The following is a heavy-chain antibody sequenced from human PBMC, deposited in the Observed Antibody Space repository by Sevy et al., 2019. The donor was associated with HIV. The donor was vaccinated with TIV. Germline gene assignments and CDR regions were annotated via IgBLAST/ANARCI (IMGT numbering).Heavy chain of an antibody. V-gene: IGHV3-33*01. CDR3: ARDLEFYDYGDYGPAFTPDY. J-gene: IGHJ4*02. CDR2: IWFDGSNK. D-gene: IGHD4-17*01. Sequence: GGSLRLSCATSGFIFNSYGMHWVRQAPGKGLEWVALIWFDGSNKYYADSVKGRFTISRDIVKNTLHLQMNSLRAEDTAVYYCARDLEFYDYGDYGPAFTPDYWGQGSLVTVSS. CDR1: GFIFNSYG.